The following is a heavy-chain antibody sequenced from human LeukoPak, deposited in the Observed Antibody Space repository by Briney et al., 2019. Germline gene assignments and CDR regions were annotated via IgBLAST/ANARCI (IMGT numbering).Heavy chain of an antibody. Sequence: ASVKVSCKASGYTFTGYYMHWVRQAPRQGLEWMGWINPNSGGTNYAQKFQGRVTMTRDTSISTAYMELSRLRSDDTAVYYCARAYYDILTGYYYFAYWGQGTLVTVSS. CDR1: GYTFTGYY. CDR3: ARAYYDILTGYYYFAY. J-gene: IGHJ4*02. D-gene: IGHD3-9*01. V-gene: IGHV1-2*02. CDR2: INPNSGGT.